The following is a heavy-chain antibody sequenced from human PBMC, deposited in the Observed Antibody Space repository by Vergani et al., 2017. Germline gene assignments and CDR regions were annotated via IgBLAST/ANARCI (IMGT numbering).Heavy chain of an antibody. V-gene: IGHV3-33*08. CDR2: KWYDGSNK. CDR1: GFTFSSYG. D-gene: IGHD6-19*01. Sequence: VQLVESGGGLVKPGGSLRLSCAASGFTFSSYGMHWVRQAPGKALEWCAVKWYDGSNKYYADSVKSRFTISRDNSKNTLYLQMNSLRAEDTAVYYCATSLLPVKLSQWLVQRPPHTDYWGQGTLVTVSS. CDR3: ATSLLPVKLSQWLVQRPPHTDY. J-gene: IGHJ4*02.